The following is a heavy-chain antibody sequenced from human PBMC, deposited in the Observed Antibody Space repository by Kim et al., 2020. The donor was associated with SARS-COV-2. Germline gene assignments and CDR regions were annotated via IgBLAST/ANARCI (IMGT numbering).Heavy chain of an antibody. J-gene: IGHJ3*02. CDR1: GFTFSNYA. CDR3: AKCHSDWGNDAFDI. D-gene: IGHD3-16*01. Sequence: GGSLRLSCAASGFTFSNYAMSWVRQAPGKGLEWVSYIRGGGAVTHYAGSVKGRCTISRDNFKNTLYLQVDSLRAEDTAVYYCAKCHSDWGNDAFDIWGLGTMVTVSS. CDR2: IRGGGAVT. V-gene: IGHV3-23*01.